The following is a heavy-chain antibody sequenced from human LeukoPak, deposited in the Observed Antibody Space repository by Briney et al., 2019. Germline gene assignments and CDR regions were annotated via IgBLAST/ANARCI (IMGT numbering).Heavy chain of an antibody. CDR3: ARDPRTVRI. V-gene: IGHV3-48*04. CDR2: ISSSSSTI. CDR1: GFTFSSYA. D-gene: IGHD1-1*01. Sequence: GGSLRLSCAASGFTFSSYAMSWVRQAPGKGLEWVSYISSSSSTIYYADSVRGRFTISRDNAKNSLYLQMNSLRVEDTAVYYCARDPRTVRIWGQGTLVTVSS. J-gene: IGHJ4*02.